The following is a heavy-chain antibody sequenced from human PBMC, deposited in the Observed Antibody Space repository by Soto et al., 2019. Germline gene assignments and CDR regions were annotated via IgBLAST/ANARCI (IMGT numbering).Heavy chain of an antibody. V-gene: IGHV1-2*02. D-gene: IGHD2-21*02. CDR3: AREGLRGLTGYYGMDV. J-gene: IGHJ6*02. CDR1: GYTFTGYY. Sequence: ASVKVSCKASGYTFTGYYMHWVRQAPGQGLEWMGWINPNSGVTNYAQKFQGRVTMTRDTSISTAYMELSRMRSDDTAVYYGAREGLRGLTGYYGMDVWGQGTTVTVSS. CDR2: INPNSGVT.